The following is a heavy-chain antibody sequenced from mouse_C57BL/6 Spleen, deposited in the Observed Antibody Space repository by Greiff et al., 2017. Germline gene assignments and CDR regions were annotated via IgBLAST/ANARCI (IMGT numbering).Heavy chain of an antibody. J-gene: IGHJ3*01. V-gene: IGHV1-55*01. CDR3: ARSGDGYYGRGFAY. CDR2: IYPGSGST. Sequence: QVQLQQPGAELVKPGASVKMSCKASGYTFTSYWITWVKQRPGQGLEWIGDIYPGSGSTNYNEKFKSKATLTVDTSSSTAYMQLSSLTSEDSAVYYCARSGDGYYGRGFAYWGQGTLVTVSA. CDR1: GYTFTSYW. D-gene: IGHD2-3*01.